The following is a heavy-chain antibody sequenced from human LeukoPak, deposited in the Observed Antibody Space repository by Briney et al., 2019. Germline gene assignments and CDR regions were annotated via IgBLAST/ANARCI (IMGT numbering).Heavy chain of an antibody. CDR2: ISAYNGNT. D-gene: IGHD6-13*01. CDR3: ARNRLAAASTLGPSAY. Sequence: ASVKVSCKASGYTFTSYGISWVRQAPGQGLEWMGWISAYNGNTNYAQKLQGRVTMTTDTSTSTAYMELRSLRSDDTAVYYCARNRLAAASTLGPSAYWGQGTLDTVSS. CDR1: GYTFTSYG. V-gene: IGHV1-18*01. J-gene: IGHJ4*02.